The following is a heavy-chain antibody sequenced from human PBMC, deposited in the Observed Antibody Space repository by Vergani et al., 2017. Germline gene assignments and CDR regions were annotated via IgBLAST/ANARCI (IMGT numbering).Heavy chain of an antibody. V-gene: IGHV3-33*01. CDR1: GFTFSSYG. CDR3: ARDDITGTEEHAGVDY. D-gene: IGHD1-20*01. Sequence: QVQLVESGGGVVQPGRSLRLSCAASGFTFSSYGMHWVRQAPGKGLEWVAVIWYDGSNKYYADSVKGRFTISRDNSKNTLYLQMNSLRAEDTAVYYCARDDITGTEEHAGVDYWGQGTLVTVSS. J-gene: IGHJ4*02. CDR2: IWYDGSNK.